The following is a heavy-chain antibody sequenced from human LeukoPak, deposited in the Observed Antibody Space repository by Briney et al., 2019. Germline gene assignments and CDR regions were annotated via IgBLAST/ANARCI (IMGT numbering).Heavy chain of an antibody. CDR2: ISGSGAST. D-gene: IGHD5-12*01. CDR1: GFTFSTNA. Sequence: GGSLRLSCLTSGFTFSTNAMSWVRQAPGKGLEWISGISGSGASTYYADSVTGRFTISRDNSRNTLYLQMNSLRAEDTAVYYCAKDRGGYDSFDYWGQGTLVTVSS. V-gene: IGHV3-23*01. J-gene: IGHJ4*02. CDR3: AKDRGGYDSFDY.